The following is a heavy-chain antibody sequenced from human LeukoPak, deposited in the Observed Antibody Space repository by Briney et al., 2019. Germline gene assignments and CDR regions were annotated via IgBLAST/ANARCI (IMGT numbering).Heavy chain of an antibody. Sequence: ASVKVSCKASGYTFTSYAMHWVRQAPGQRLEWMGWINAGNGNTKYSQKFQGRVTITRDTSASTAYMELSSLRSEDTAVYYCARAGGSGWYGYFDYWGQGTLVTVSS. CDR2: INAGNGNT. D-gene: IGHD6-19*01. V-gene: IGHV1-3*01. CDR3: ARAGGSGWYGYFDY. J-gene: IGHJ4*02. CDR1: GYTFTSYA.